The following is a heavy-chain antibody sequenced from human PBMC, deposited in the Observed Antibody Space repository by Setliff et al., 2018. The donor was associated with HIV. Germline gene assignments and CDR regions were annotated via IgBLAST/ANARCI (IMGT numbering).Heavy chain of an antibody. Sequence: SETLSLTCTVSGGSISSSSYYWGWIRQPPGKGLEWIGSIYYSGSTYYNPSLKSRVTISVDTSKNQFSLKLSSVTAADTAVYYCARSTSGLWNWFDPWGQGTLVTVSS. CDR3: ARSTSGLWNWFDP. V-gene: IGHV4-39*01. CDR1: GGSISSSSYY. D-gene: IGHD5-18*01. CDR2: IYYSGST. J-gene: IGHJ5*02.